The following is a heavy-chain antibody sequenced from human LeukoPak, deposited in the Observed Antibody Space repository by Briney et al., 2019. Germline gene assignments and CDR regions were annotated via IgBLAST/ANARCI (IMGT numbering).Heavy chain of an antibody. CDR2: ISGDSDIT. CDR3: AKDPGCSTTNCHEGPFDY. D-gene: IGHD2/OR15-2a*01. J-gene: IGHJ4*02. V-gene: IGHV3-43*02. CDR1: GFTFDDYA. Sequence: GGSLRLSCAASGFTFDDYAMHWVRQVPGKGLEWVSVISGDSDITYYAASVKGRFTIPRDNSKNSLYLQKNSLRTEDTALYYCAKDPGCSTTNCHEGPFDYWGQGTLVTVST.